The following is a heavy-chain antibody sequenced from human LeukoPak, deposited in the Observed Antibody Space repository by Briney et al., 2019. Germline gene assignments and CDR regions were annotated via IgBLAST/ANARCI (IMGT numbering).Heavy chain of an antibody. CDR3: ARQYYYDSSGYQPRDY. J-gene: IGHJ4*02. Sequence: ASVKVSCKASGYTFTSYAISWVRQAPGQGLEWMGRIIPILGIANYAQKFQGRVTITADKSTSTAYMELSSLRSEDTAVYYCARQYYYDSSGYQPRDYWGQGTLVTVSS. V-gene: IGHV1-69*04. CDR2: IIPILGIA. CDR1: GYTFTSYA. D-gene: IGHD3-22*01.